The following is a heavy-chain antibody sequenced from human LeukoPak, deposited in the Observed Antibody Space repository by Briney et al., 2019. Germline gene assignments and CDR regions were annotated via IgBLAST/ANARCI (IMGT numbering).Heavy chain of an antibody. J-gene: IGHJ4*02. CDR1: GITFTNYW. Sequence: GGSLRLSCAASGITFTNYWMIWVRQAPGKGLEWVANINEDGSQKYYVGSVEGRFTISRDNAENSVFLQMNSLRAEDRAVYYCATDYYCSGGSCYPPDWGQGTLVTVSS. CDR2: INEDGSQK. V-gene: IGHV3-7*01. D-gene: IGHD2-15*01. CDR3: ATDYYCSGGSCYPPD.